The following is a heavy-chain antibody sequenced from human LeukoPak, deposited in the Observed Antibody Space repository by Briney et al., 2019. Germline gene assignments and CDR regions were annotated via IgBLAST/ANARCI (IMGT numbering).Heavy chain of an antibody. J-gene: IGHJ3*02. D-gene: IGHD3-10*01. CDR1: GFTFTSHA. CDR3: ARTSGSGTRDAFNI. CDR2: ISGSGGNT. Sequence: PGGSLRLSCAASGFTFTSHAMSWVRQAPGNRLEWVSAISGSGGNTYSADSGKGRFTIPRANSKNTLYLQMNSLRAEDTAVYYGARTSGSGTRDAFNIWGQGTMVTVSS. V-gene: IGHV3-23*01.